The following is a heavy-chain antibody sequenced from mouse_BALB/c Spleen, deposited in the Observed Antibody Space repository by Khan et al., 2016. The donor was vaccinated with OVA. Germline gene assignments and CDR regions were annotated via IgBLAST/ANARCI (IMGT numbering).Heavy chain of an antibody. D-gene: IGHD2-10*01. V-gene: IGHV9-3-1*01. CDR1: GYTFTNYG. CDR3: ARPPYFSYVMDY. Sequence: QIQLVQSGPELKKPGETVKISCKASGYTFTNYGMNWVKQAPGKGLKWMGWINTYTGEPTYADDFKGRFAFSLETSASTAYLQINNLKDEDTATYFYARPPYFSYVMDYWGRGTSVTVSS. CDR2: INTYTGEP. J-gene: IGHJ4*01.